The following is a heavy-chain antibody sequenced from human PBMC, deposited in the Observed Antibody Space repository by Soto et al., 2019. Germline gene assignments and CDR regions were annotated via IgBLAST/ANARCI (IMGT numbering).Heavy chain of an antibody. J-gene: IGHJ4*02. CDR1: GFTFSSYG. CDR2: IWYDGSNK. CDR3: ARDGGLGYCSGGSCYPTFPYFDY. V-gene: IGHV3-33*01. Sequence: GGSLRLSCAASGFTFSSYGMHWVRQAPGKGLEWVAVIWYDGSNKYYADSVKGRFTISRDNSKNTLYLQMNSLGAEDTAVYYCARDGGLGYCSGGSCYPTFPYFDYWGQGTLVTVSS. D-gene: IGHD2-15*01.